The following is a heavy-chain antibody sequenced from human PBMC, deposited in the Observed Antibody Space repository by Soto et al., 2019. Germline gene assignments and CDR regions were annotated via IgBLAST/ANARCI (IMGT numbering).Heavy chain of an antibody. J-gene: IGHJ4*02. CDR1: GYTFTSYY. CDR2: INPSGGST. D-gene: IGHD2-2*01. CDR3: DSLGLELAKNEIGPAAIMTDY. V-gene: IGHV1-46*03. Sequence: QVQLVQSGAEVKKPGASVKVSCKASGYTFTSYYMHWVRQAPGQGLEWMGIINPSGGSTSYAQKLPGRVTMTRDKSTSTVYKELSSLRSEDTAVYYCDSLGLELAKNEIGPAAIMTDYWGQGTLVTVSS.